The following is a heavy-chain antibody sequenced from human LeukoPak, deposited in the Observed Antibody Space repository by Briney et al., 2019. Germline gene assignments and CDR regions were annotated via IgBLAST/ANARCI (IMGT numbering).Heavy chain of an antibody. CDR2: ISSEGNII. D-gene: IGHD1-26*01. CDR3: ARGIVGATLFDL. Sequence: GGSLRLSCAASGFTFSTYWMHWVRQAPGKGLVWVSRISSEGNIIGYADSVKGRFTMSRDNAKNTLHLQMNSLRAEDTAVYYCARGIVGATLFDLWGQGTLVSVSS. V-gene: IGHV3-74*01. CDR1: GFTFSTYW. J-gene: IGHJ4*02.